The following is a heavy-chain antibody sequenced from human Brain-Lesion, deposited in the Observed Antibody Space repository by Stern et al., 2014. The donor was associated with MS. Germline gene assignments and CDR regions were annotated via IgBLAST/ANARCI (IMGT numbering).Heavy chain of an antibody. CDR2: IYYSGNT. Sequence: VQLVESGPGLVKPSETLSLTCTVAGGSVSSTSYAWAWIRQPPGKGLEGIGTIYYSGNTHYSPSLKMRLPISIDTSKNQFSLQLRFVTAADTAVYYCAGEEDIRYCSGGSCTGNWFDPWGQGTLVTVSS. CDR1: GGSVSSTSYA. CDR3: AGEEDIRYCSGGSCTGNWFDP. J-gene: IGHJ5*02. D-gene: IGHD2-15*01. V-gene: IGHV4-39*01.